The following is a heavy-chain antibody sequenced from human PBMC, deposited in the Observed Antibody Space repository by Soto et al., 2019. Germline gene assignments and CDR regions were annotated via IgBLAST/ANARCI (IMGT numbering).Heavy chain of an antibody. D-gene: IGHD1-26*01. V-gene: IGHV3-33*01. CDR3: ARGGKWEQRKEYFQH. J-gene: IGHJ1*01. CDR1: GFTFSSYG. CDR2: IWYDGSNK. Sequence: QVQLVESGGGVVQPGRSLRLSCAASGFTFSSYGMHWVRQAPGKGLEWVAVIWYDGSNKYYADSVKGRFTISRDNSKNTLYLQMNSLRAEDTAVYYCARGGKWEQRKEYFQHWGQGTLVTVSS.